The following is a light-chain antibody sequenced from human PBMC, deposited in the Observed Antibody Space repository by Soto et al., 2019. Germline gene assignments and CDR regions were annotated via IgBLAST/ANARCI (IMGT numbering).Light chain of an antibody. Sequence: EIVMTQSPATLPVSPGERATLSCRASQSVSSNLAWYQQKPGQAPRLLIYGASTRATGIPARFSGSGSGTEFTLTISSLQSEDFAVYYCQQYNNWPRWTFGQGTKVDIK. CDR2: GAS. CDR3: QQYNNWPRWT. CDR1: QSVSSN. J-gene: IGKJ1*01. V-gene: IGKV3-15*01.